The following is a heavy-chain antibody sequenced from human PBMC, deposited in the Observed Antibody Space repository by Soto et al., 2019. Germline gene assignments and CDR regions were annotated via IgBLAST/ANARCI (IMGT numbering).Heavy chain of an antibody. CDR2: IYYSGST. J-gene: IGHJ3*02. Sequence: SETLSLTCTVSGGSISSYYWSWIRQPPGKGLEWIGYIYYSGSTNYNPSLKSRVTISVDTSKNQFSLKLSSVTAADTAVYYCARAREKAAFDIWGQGTMVTVSS. CDR3: ARAREKAAFDI. CDR1: GGSISSYY. V-gene: IGHV4-59*01.